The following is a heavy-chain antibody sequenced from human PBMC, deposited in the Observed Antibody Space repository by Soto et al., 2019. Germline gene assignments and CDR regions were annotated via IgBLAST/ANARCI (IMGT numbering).Heavy chain of an antibody. CDR1: GYTFTSYG. J-gene: IGHJ6*02. Sequence: GASVKVSCKASGYTFTSYGISWVRQAPGQGLEWMGWISAYNGNTNYAQKLQGRVTMTTDTSTSTAYMELRSLRSDDTAVYYCARGYCSGGSCYVGDYYYGMDVWGQGTTVTVSS. CDR3: ARGYCSGGSCYVGDYYYGMDV. V-gene: IGHV1-18*01. D-gene: IGHD2-15*01. CDR2: ISAYNGNT.